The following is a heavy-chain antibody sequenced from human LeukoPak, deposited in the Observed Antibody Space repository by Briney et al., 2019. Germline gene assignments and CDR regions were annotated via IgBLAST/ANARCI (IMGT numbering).Heavy chain of an antibody. CDR1: GGSISSYY. Sequence: SETLSLTCTVSGGSISSYYWSWIRQPPGKGLEWIGYIYYSGSTNYNPSLKSRVTISVDTSKNQFSLKLSSVTAADTAVYYCARTTIFGAALDYWGQGTLVTVSS. CDR2: IYYSGST. V-gene: IGHV4-59*01. D-gene: IGHD3-3*01. CDR3: ARTTIFGAALDY. J-gene: IGHJ4*02.